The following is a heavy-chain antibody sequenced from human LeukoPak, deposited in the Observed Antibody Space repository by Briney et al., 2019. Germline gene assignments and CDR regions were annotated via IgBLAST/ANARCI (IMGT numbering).Heavy chain of an antibody. J-gene: IGHJ6*02. CDR2: IIPILGIA. V-gene: IGHV1-69*02. CDR1: GGTFSSYT. D-gene: IGHD3-22*01. Sequence: GASVKVSFKSSGGTFSSYTISWVRQAPGQGLDWMGVIIPILGIANYAQKFHGRVTITADKSTSTAYMELSSLRSEDTAVYYCAPYYYDSSGSYMDVWGQGTTVTVSS. CDR3: APYYYDSSGSYMDV.